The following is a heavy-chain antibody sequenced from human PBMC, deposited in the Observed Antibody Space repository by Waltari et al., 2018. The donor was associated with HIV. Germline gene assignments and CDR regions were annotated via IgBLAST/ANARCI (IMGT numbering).Heavy chain of an antibody. J-gene: IGHJ5*02. V-gene: IGHV1-2*02. CDR1: GSTVSGYY. CDR2: ITPNSGGT. D-gene: IGHD6-13*01. CDR3: AAGPGACSSSLS. Sequence: QLQLVQSGAAVRNPGASVKVSCTASGSTVSGYYMHWVRQAPGQGLEWMGWITPNSGGTNYAQKFQGRVTMARDTSIITAYRELSRVRSDYTAVYDCAAGPGACSSSLSWGQGTLVTVSS.